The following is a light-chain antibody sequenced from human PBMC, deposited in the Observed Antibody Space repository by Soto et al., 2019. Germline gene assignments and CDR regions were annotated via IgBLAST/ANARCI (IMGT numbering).Light chain of an antibody. Sequence: EIVLTQSPGTLSLSPGERATLSCRASQSVSSIYLAWYQQKPGQAPSLLIYATSSRATGIPDRFSGSGSGTDFSLTISRLEPEDFAVYYCQHFKSFPITFGQGTRLEIK. CDR2: ATS. V-gene: IGKV3-20*01. CDR3: QHFKSFPIT. CDR1: QSVSSIY. J-gene: IGKJ5*01.